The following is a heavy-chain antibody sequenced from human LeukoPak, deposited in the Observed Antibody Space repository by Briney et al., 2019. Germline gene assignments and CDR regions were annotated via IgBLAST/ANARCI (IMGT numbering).Heavy chain of an antibody. V-gene: IGHV1-3*01. CDR2: INAGNGDT. CDR3: AGLGVNNYFDY. Sequence: GASVTVSFTASGYTFPVYNIHWMRRAPGQRLEWIGWINAGNGDTKSSQKFQGRVTISRDTIASTVYVDLSSLRSEDTAVYYCAGLGVNNYFDYWGQGTLVTVSS. J-gene: IGHJ4*02. CDR1: GYTFPVYN. D-gene: IGHD3-10*01.